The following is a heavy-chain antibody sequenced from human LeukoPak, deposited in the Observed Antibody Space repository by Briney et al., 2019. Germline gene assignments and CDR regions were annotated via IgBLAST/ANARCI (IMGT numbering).Heavy chain of an antibody. CDR2: IYTDYSS. Sequence: GGSLRLSCAASRFIFSSYWMTWVRQAPGKGLEWVSVIYTDYSSYYAESVKGRFTISRDNSKNTLYLQMHSLRAEDTAVYYCARESLGSVDPRGYSTTVSQDVWGKGTTVTISS. CDR1: RFIFSSYW. CDR3: ARESLGSVDPRGYSTTVSQDV. D-gene: IGHD4-17*01. V-gene: IGHV3-66*01. J-gene: IGHJ6*03.